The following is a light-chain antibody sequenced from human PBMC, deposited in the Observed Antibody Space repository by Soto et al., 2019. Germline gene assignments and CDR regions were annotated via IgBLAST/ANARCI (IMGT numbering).Light chain of an antibody. CDR3: CSYAGSSNVV. CDR2: EGS. CDR1: SSDVGSYNL. V-gene: IGLV2-23*01. Sequence: QSALTQPASVSGSPGQSITISCTGTSSDVGSYNLVSWYQQHPGKAPKLMIYEGSKRPSGVSNRFSGSKSGNTASLTISGLQAEDEADYYCCSYAGSSNVVFGGGTMLTVL. J-gene: IGLJ2*01.